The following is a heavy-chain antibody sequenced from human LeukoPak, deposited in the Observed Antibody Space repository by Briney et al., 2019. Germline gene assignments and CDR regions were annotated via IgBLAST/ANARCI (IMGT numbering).Heavy chain of an antibody. CDR2: MNPNSGNT. Sequence: ASVKVSCKASGYTFTSYDINWVRQATGQGLEWMGWMNPNSGNTGYAQKFQGRVTMTRNTSISTAYMELSSLRSEDTAVYYCARGGTIFGVGTLNMDVWGKGTTVTVSS. V-gene: IGHV1-8*01. CDR1: GYTFTSYD. D-gene: IGHD3-3*01. CDR3: ARGGTIFGVGTLNMDV. J-gene: IGHJ6*03.